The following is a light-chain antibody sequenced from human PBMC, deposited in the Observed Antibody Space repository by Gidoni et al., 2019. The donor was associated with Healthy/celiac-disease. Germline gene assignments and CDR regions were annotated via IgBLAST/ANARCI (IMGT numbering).Light chain of an antibody. J-gene: IGKJ5*01. CDR2: AAS. CDR1: QSIISY. CDR3: QQCYSTPLT. Sequence: DIQMTTSPSSLSASVGDRVTITCRASQSIISYLNWYQQKPGNATKLLIYAASSLKSGVPSRFSGGGSGTDFTLTISSLQPEDFATYYCQQCYSTPLTFGQGTRLEIK. V-gene: IGKV1-39*01.